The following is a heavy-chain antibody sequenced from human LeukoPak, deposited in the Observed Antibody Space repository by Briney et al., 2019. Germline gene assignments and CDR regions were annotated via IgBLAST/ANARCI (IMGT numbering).Heavy chain of an antibody. CDR1: GFTFSNYG. V-gene: IGHV3-30*02. Sequence: GGSLRLSCAASGFTFSNYGMHWVRQAPGKGLKWVAFIRYDGSNEYYADSVKGRFTISRGNSKNTLYLQMNSLRTEDTAVYYCARGLYYYDSSGYPDWGQGTLVTVSS. D-gene: IGHD3-22*01. CDR2: IRYDGSNE. CDR3: ARGLYYYDSSGYPD. J-gene: IGHJ4*02.